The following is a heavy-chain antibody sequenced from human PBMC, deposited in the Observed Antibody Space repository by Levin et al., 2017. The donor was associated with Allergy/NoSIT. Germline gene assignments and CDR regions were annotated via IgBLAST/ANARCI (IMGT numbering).Heavy chain of an antibody. CDR2: ISSSSSTI. Sequence: GESLKISCAASGFTFSSYSMNWVRQAPGKGLEWVSYISSSSSTIYYADSVKGRFTISRDNAKNSLYLQMNSLRDEDTAVYYCARGGERGSLLWSGEGLSDFDYWGQGTLVTVS. V-gene: IGHV3-48*02. J-gene: IGHJ4*02. D-gene: IGHD3-10*01. CDR3: ARGGERGSLLWSGEGLSDFDY. CDR1: GFTFSSYS.